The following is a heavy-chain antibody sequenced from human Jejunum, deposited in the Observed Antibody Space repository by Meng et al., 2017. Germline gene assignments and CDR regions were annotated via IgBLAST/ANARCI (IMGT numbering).Heavy chain of an antibody. CDR2: TYYRSKWYN. CDR1: GYTVSSNSAA. J-gene: IGHJ4*01. V-gene: IGHV6-1*01. D-gene: IGHD6-13*01. CDR3: VRTSNWSLDY. Sequence: DPVLLTPSQTRSLTWSISGYTVSSNSAAWNWIWQSPPSGLEWLGRTYYRSKWYNDYAESVKSRITINPDTSKNQFSLQLNSVTPEDTAVYYCVRTSNWSLDYWGQGTLVTVSS.